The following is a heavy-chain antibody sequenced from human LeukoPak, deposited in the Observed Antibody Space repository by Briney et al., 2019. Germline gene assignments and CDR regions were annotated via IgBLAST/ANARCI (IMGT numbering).Heavy chain of an antibody. Sequence: SQTLSLTCAVSGGSISSGGYSWSWIRQPPGKGLEWIGYIYYSGSTYYNPSLKSRVTISVDTSKNQFSLKLTSVTAADTAVYYCARQGYCGGTTCYSSWFDPWGQGTLVTVSS. J-gene: IGHJ5*02. V-gene: IGHV4-30-4*07. CDR1: GGSISSGGYS. D-gene: IGHD2-15*01. CDR2: IYYSGST. CDR3: ARQGYCGGTTCYSSWFDP.